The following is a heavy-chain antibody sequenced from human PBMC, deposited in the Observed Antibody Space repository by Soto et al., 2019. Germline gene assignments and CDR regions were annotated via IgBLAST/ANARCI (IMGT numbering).Heavy chain of an antibody. CDR3: AKGRGGSGSLTPRVDF. CDR1: GFTFNNYA. V-gene: IGHV3-23*01. CDR2: ISGGGDTT. D-gene: IGHD3-10*01. J-gene: IGHJ4*02. Sequence: EVQLLESGGGLVQPGGSLRLSCAASGFTFNNYAMTWVRQAPGKGLEWVSAISGGGDTTSYADSVKGRFTVSRDGSKNTPYLQMSRQRAEDTALYYCAKGRGGSGSLTPRVDFWGQGTLVTVSS.